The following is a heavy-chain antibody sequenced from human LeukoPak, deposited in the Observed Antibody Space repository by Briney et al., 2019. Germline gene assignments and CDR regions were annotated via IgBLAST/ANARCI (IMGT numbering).Heavy chain of an antibody. CDR1: GFRFNTYW. CDR3: VRREAGGSSSWFYFDY. D-gene: IGHD6-13*01. J-gene: IGHJ4*02. CDR2: ISSDGSKA. V-gene: IGHV3-74*01. Sequence: GGSLRLSCAASGFRFNTYWMHWVRQAPGEGLVWVSLISSDGSKALYADSVRGRFTISRDNAKNTVYLQMSSLSAEDTAMYYCVRREAGGSSSWFYFDYWGQGTPVRVSS.